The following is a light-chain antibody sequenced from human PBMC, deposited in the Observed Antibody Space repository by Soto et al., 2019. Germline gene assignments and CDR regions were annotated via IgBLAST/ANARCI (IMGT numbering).Light chain of an antibody. CDR1: QSVLFSSNNKNY. CDR3: QQYYSTPPT. CDR2: WAS. Sequence: DIVMTQSPDSLAVSLGERATINCKSSQSVLFSSNNKNYLAWYQQKPGQPPKLLIYWASTRESGVPDRFSGSGSGTEFTLTISSLQAEDVAVYYCQQYYSTPPTFGQGTMLEIK. J-gene: IGKJ2*01. V-gene: IGKV4-1*01.